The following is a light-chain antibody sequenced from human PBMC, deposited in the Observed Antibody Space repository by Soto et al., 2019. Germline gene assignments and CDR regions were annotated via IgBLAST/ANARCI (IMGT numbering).Light chain of an antibody. CDR1: QSVSSXY. Sequence: EIVLTQSPGTLSLSPGERXTLXXRASQSVSSXYLAWYQQKPGQAPRLLIYDASSRATGIPDRFSGSGSGTDFTLTISRLEPEXXAVXXXQXXSSSPVTFGQGTKLEIK. J-gene: IGKJ2*01. V-gene: IGKV3-20*01. CDR3: QXXSSSPVT. CDR2: DAS.